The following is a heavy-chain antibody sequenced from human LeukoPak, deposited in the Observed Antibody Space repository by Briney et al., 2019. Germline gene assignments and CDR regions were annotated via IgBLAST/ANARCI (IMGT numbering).Heavy chain of an antibody. V-gene: IGHV3-48*04. CDR3: ARDYSYYDSSGYYYDY. CDR2: ISSSSSAI. Sequence: GALRLSCAASGFTFSAYSMNWVRQAPGKGLEWGSSISSSSSAIYYADSVKGRFTISRDNAKNSLYLQMNSLIAEDTAVYYCARDYSYYDSSGYYYDYWGQGTLVTVSS. D-gene: IGHD3-22*01. CDR1: GFTFSAYS. J-gene: IGHJ4*02.